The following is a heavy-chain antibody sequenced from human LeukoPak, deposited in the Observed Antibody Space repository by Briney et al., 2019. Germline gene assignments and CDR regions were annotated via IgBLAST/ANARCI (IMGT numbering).Heavy chain of an antibody. CDR3: AREGDSTFDY. CDR2: IYYSGST. CDR1: GGSITSYY. D-gene: IGHD4-11*01. Sequence: SETLSLTCTVSGGSITSYYWNWIRQPPGKGLEWIGYIYYSGSTNYNPSLKSRVTISVDTSKNQFSLKLSSVTAADTAVYYCAREGDSTFDYWGQGTLVTVSS. J-gene: IGHJ4*02. V-gene: IGHV4-59*01.